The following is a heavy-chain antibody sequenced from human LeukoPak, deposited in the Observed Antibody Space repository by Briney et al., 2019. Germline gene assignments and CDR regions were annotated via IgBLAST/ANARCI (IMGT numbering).Heavy chain of an antibody. V-gene: IGHV4-59*08. CDR2: IYYSGST. CDR1: GGSISSYY. Sequence: KPSETLSLTCTVSGGSISSYYWSWIRQPPRKGLEWIGYIYYSGSTNYNPSLKSRVTISVDTSKNQFSLKLSSVTAADTAVYYCARRPSSGYLDAFDIWGQGTMVTVSS. CDR3: ARRPSSGYLDAFDI. D-gene: IGHD3-22*01. J-gene: IGHJ3*02.